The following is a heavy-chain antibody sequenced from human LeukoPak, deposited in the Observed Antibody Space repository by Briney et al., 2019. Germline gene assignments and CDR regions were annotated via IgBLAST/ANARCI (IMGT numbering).Heavy chain of an antibody. CDR3: ARALYASGSPNWFDA. CDR2: IYYSGST. CDR1: GGSISSGDYY. J-gene: IGHJ5*02. D-gene: IGHD3-10*01. V-gene: IGHV4-31*03. Sequence: TLSLTCTVSGGSISSGDYYWNWIRQHPGKGLEWIAYIYYSGSTYYNPSLKSRVSISIDTSKNQFSLKLNSVTDADTAVYYCARALYASGSPNWFDAWGQGTLVTVSS.